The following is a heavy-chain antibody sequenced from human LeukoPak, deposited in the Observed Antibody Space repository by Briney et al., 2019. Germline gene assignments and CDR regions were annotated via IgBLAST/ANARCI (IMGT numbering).Heavy chain of an antibody. CDR3: ARQVGATTYPDY. J-gene: IGHJ4*02. V-gene: IGHV4-39*01. Sequence: SETLSLTCTVSGGSISSSTYYWGWIRQPPGKGLEWIGTIYYSGSTYYNPSLKSRVTISVDTSKNQFSLKLSSVTAADTAVYHCARQVGATTYPDYWGQGTLVTVSS. CDR2: IYYSGST. D-gene: IGHD1-26*01. CDR1: GGSISSSTYY.